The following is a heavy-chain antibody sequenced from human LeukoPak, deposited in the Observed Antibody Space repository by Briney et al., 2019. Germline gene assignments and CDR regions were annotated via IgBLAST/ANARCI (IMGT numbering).Heavy chain of an antibody. D-gene: IGHD1-26*01. CDR3: ARVRPMGDFDY. CDR1: GFTFDDYA. J-gene: IGHJ4*02. CDR2: ISWNSGSI. Sequence: GRSLRLSCAASGFTFDDYAMHWVRQAPGKGLEWVSGISWNSGSIGYADSVKGRFTISRDNAKNSLYLQMNSLRAEDTAVYYCARVRPMGDFDYWGQGTLVTVSS. V-gene: IGHV3-9*01.